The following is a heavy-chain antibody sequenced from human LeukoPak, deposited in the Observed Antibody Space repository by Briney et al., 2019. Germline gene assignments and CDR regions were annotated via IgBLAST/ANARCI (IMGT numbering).Heavy chain of an antibody. V-gene: IGHV4-31*03. Sequence: SETLSLTCTVSGGSISSGGYYWSWIRQHPGKGLEWIGYIYYSGSTYYNPSLKSRVTISVDTSKNQLSLKLSSVTAADTAVYYCARGLETNYYYYYMDVWGKGTTVTVSS. J-gene: IGHJ6*03. D-gene: IGHD1-1*01. CDR2: IYYSGST. CDR1: GGSISSGGYY. CDR3: ARGLETNYYYYYMDV.